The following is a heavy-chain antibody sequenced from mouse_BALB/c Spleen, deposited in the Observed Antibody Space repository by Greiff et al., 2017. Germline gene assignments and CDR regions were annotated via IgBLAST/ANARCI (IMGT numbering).Heavy chain of an antibody. CDR3: ARSAYYSTGYAMDY. V-gene: IGHV1S135*01. Sequence: EVKLMESGPELGKPGASVKISCKASGYSFTGYNMYWVKQSHRKSLEWIGYIDPYNGGTSYNQKSKGKATLTVDKSSSTAYMHLNSLTSEDSAIYYCARSAYYSTGYAMDYWGQGTLVTVSA. J-gene: IGHJ3*01. D-gene: IGHD2-5*01. CDR1: GYSFTGYN. CDR2: IDPYNGGT.